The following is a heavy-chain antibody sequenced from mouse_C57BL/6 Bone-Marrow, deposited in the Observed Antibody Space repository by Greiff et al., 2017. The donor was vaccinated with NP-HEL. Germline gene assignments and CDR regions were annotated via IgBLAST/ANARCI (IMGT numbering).Heavy chain of an antibody. CDR1: GYTFTDYY. D-gene: IGHD1-1*01. Sequence: LVESGAELVRPGASVKLSCKASGYTFTDYYINWVKQRPGQGLEWIARIYPGSGNTYYNEKFKGKATLTAEKSSSTAYMQLSSLTSEDSAVYFCARGGGFITTVVADYWGQGTTLTVSS. J-gene: IGHJ2*01. CDR3: ARGGGFITTVVADY. CDR2: IYPGSGNT. V-gene: IGHV1-76*01.